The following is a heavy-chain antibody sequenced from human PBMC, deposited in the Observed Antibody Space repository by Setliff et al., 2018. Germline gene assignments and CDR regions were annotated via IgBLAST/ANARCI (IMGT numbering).Heavy chain of an antibody. D-gene: IGHD3-22*01. V-gene: IGHV5-51*01. Sequence: GESLKISCKGSGYSFTSYWIGWVRQMPGKGLEWMGIIYPGDSDTRYSPSFQGQVTISADKSISTAYLQWSSLKASDTAMYYCSRYDSSGYQYYYGMDVWGQGTTVTVSS. CDR3: SRYDSSGYQYYYGMDV. J-gene: IGHJ6*02. CDR1: GYSFTSYW. CDR2: IYPGDSDT.